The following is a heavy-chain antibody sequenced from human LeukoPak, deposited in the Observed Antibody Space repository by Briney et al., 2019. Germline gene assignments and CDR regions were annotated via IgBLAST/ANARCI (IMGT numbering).Heavy chain of an antibody. Sequence: GASVTVSCKASGYTLTDSYMHWVRQAPGQGLEWLAWINPNSGDKNYAQKFQGRVTGTSDTSISTAYMELSGLTSDDTAVYFCAREEQYRNYFDHWGQGTLVTVSS. CDR2: INPNSGDK. V-gene: IGHV1-2*02. CDR3: AREEQYRNYFDH. D-gene: IGHD1/OR15-1a*01. J-gene: IGHJ4*02. CDR1: GYTLTDSY.